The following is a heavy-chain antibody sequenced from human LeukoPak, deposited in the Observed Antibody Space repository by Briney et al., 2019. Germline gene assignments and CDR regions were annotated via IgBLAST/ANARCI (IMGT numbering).Heavy chain of an antibody. D-gene: IGHD2-2*01. CDR3: AREGGDCSSTSCYFFVMSYFDY. V-gene: IGHV1-69*04. J-gene: IGHJ4*02. CDR2: VIPILGIA. Sequence: ASVKVSCKASGGTFSSYAISRVRQAPGQGLEWMGRVIPILGIANYAQKFQGRVTITADKSTSTAYMELSSLRSEDTAVYYCAREGGDCSSTSCYFFVMSYFDYWGQGTLVTVSS. CDR1: GGTFSSYA.